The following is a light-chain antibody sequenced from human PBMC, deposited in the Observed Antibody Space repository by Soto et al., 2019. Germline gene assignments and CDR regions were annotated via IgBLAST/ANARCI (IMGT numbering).Light chain of an antibody. V-gene: IGKV1-33*01. CDR1: QDISNY. CDR2: DAS. J-gene: IGKJ5*01. CDR3: QQYDNLWG. Sequence: DIQMTQSPSSLSASVGDRVTITCQASQDISNYLNWYQQKPGKAPKLLIYDASNLETGVPSRFSGSGSGTDFTFTISSLQPEDIATYYCQQYDNLWGFGQGTRLEIK.